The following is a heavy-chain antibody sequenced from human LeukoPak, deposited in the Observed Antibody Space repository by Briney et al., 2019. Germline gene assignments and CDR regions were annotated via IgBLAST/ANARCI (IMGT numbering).Heavy chain of an antibody. CDR1: GYTFTSYD. J-gene: IGHJ4*02. D-gene: IGHD2-21*02. V-gene: IGHV1-69*04. CDR2: IIPILGIA. CDR3: AREIGCGGDCYPDY. Sequence: SVKVSCKASGYTFTSYDINWLRQATGQGLEWMGRIIPILGIANYAQKFQGRVTITADKSTSTAYMELSSLRSEDTAVYYCAREIGCGGDCYPDYWGQGTLVTVSS.